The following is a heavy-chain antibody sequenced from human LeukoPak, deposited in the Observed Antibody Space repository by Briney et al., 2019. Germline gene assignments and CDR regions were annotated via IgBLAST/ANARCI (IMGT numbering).Heavy chain of an antibody. V-gene: IGHV3-48*03. Sequence: PGGSLRLSCAASGFTFSSYEMNWVRQAPGKGLEWVSYISSSGSTIYYADSVKGRFTISRDNAKNSLYLQMNSLRAEDTAVYYCARETTMVRGVIDYWGQGTLVTASS. CDR2: ISSSGSTI. J-gene: IGHJ4*02. D-gene: IGHD3-10*01. CDR3: ARETTMVRGVIDY. CDR1: GFTFSSYE.